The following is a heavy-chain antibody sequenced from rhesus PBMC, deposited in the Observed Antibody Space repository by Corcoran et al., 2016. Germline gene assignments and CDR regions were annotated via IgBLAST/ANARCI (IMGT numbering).Heavy chain of an antibody. D-gene: IGHD2-21*01. CDR3: ARVWYYWYFDL. V-gene: IGHV4-127*01. CDR2: IVGSSAST. Sequence: QVQLQESGPGLVKPSETLSLTCAVSGYSISSGYGWSWIRQHPGKGLEWIGYIVGSSASTNYNPALKSRVTISKDTSKNQFYLKLSSVTAADTAVYYCARVWYYWYFDLWGPGTPITISS. J-gene: IGHJ2*01. CDR1: GYSISSGYG.